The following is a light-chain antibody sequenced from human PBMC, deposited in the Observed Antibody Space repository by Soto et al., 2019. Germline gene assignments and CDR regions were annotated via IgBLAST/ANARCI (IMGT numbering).Light chain of an antibody. CDR1: QSVSSW. Sequence: IQMTQSPSTLPASVGDRVIITCRASQSVSSWLAWYQHKPGKAPNLLIYKASRLASGVPSRFSGSGSGTEFTLTISSLQPDDFATYYCQQHRSYPVTFGQGTRLEIK. V-gene: IGKV1-5*03. CDR3: QQHRSYPVT. J-gene: IGKJ5*01. CDR2: KAS.